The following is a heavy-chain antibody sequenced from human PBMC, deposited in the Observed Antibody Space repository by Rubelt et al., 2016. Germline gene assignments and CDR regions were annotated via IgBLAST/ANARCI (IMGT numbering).Heavy chain of an antibody. CDR3: ARAGSGYDPGVYGMDV. J-gene: IGHJ6*02. CDR2: ISSSSSSL. Sequence: SCAASGFTFSGFGMNWVRQAPGKGLEWVSFISSSSSSLYYGDSVKGRFTISRDNAMDSLYLQMNSLRAEDTAVYYCARAGSGYDPGVYGMDVWGQGTTVTVSS. V-gene: IGHV3-21*01. CDR1: GFTFSGFG. D-gene: IGHD5-12*01.